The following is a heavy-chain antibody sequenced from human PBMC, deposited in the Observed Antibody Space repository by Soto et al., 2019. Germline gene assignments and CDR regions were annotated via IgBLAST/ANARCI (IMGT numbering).Heavy chain of an antibody. CDR1: GGTFSSYA. CDR2: IIPIFGTP. CDR3: ASSRKDYYYYGMDV. Sequence: QVQLVQSGAEVKKPGSSVKVSCKASGGTFSSYAISWVRQAPGQGLEWMGGIIPIFGTPNYAQKFQGRVTITAAESTSKAYMELSSLRSEDTAVSSFASSRKDYYYYGMDVGGQGTTVTVSS. V-gene: IGHV1-69*12. D-gene: IGHD6-13*01. J-gene: IGHJ6*02.